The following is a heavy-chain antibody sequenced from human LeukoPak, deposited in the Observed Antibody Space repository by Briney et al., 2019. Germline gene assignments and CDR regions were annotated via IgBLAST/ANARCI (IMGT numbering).Heavy chain of an antibody. CDR1: GFTFSSYA. Sequence: GGSLRLSCAASGFTFSSYAMHWVRQAPGKGLEWVAVISDDGTNKYYADSVKGRFTISRDNSKNTLYLQMNSLRAEDTAVYYCARDRVGVTSNFDYWGQGTLVTVSS. D-gene: IGHD1-26*01. CDR3: ARDRVGVTSNFDY. J-gene: IGHJ4*02. CDR2: ISDDGTNK. V-gene: IGHV3-30-3*01.